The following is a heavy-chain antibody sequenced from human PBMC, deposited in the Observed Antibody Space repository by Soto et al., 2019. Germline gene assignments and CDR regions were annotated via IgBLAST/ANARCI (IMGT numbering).Heavy chain of an antibody. J-gene: IGHJ4*02. CDR2: IWYDGSNK. CDR1: GFTFSSYG. Sequence: QVQLVESGGGVVQPGRSLRLSCAASGFTFSSYGMHWVRQAPGKGLEWVAVIWYDGSNKYYADSVKGRFTISRDNSKNTLYLQINSLRAEDTAVYYCARDGGYCSGGSCYSGLLNFDYWGQGTLVTVSS. D-gene: IGHD2-15*01. V-gene: IGHV3-33*01. CDR3: ARDGGYCSGGSCYSGLLNFDY.